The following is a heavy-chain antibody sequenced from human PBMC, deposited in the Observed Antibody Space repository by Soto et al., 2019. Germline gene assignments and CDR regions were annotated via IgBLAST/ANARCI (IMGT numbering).Heavy chain of an antibody. CDR3: ARLGYCSSATCKYYFYYYGMDV. CDR1: GFSFSSYS. V-gene: IGHV3-48*02. J-gene: IGHJ6*02. D-gene: IGHD2-2*01. CDR2: ISGRGTTT. Sequence: RRLSCEASGFSFSSYSMNWVRQAPGKGLEWVSFISGRGTTTFYADSVKARFTVSRDNAKNSLYLEVNSLRDEDTAVYYCARLGYCSSATCKYYFYYYGMDVWGQGTTVTVSS.